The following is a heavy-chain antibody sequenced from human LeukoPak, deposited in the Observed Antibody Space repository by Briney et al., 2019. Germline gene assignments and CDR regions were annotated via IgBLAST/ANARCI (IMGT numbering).Heavy chain of an antibody. D-gene: IGHD2-2*01. J-gene: IGHJ4*02. CDR2: IYYSGST. Sequence: SETLSLTCTVSGGSISSYYWSWIRQHPGKGLEWIGYIYYSGSTYYNPSLKSRVTISVDTSKNQFSLKLSSVTAADTAVYYCARARLGYCSSTSCYGRADFDYWGQGTLVTVSS. CDR1: GGSISSYY. CDR3: ARARLGYCSSTSCYGRADFDY. V-gene: IGHV4-59*06.